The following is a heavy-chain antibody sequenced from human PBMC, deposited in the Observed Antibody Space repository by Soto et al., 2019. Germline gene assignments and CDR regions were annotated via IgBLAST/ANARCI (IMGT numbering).Heavy chain of an antibody. J-gene: IGHJ4*02. D-gene: IGHD3-3*01. V-gene: IGHV3-23*01. CDR2: ISGTTGKT. CDR3: AKGGHYYDFVLEY. CDR1: GFTFRNYA. Sequence: PVGSLRLSCAASGFTFRNYAMTWVRQAPGKGLEWVSAISGTTGKTYYADSVRGRLTISRDNSKNTLYLQLNSLRAEDTAVYYCAKGGHYYDFVLEYWGQRTLVTVSS.